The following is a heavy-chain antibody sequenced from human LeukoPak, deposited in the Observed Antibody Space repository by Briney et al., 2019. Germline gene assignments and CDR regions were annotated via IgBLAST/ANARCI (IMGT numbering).Heavy chain of an antibody. D-gene: IGHD3-3*01. V-gene: IGHV4-4*07. CDR2: IYTSGST. Sequence: SETLSLPCTVWGGSISSYYWSWIRQPAGKGLEWIGRIYTSGSTNCNPSLKSRVTMSVDTSKNQFSLKLSSVTAADTAVYYCARDLLFEIHHTTNDAFGIWGQGTMVTVSS. CDR1: GGSISSYY. CDR3: ARDLLFEIHHTTNDAFGI. J-gene: IGHJ3*02.